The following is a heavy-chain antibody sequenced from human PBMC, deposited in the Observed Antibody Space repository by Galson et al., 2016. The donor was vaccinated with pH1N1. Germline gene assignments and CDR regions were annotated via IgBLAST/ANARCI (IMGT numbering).Heavy chain of an antibody. V-gene: IGHV3-33*06. J-gene: IGHJ4*02. D-gene: IGHD3-22*01. Sequence: APGKGLEWVALIWYDGSNKYYADSVKGRFTISRDNSKNTLYLQTNSLRAEDTAIYYCVKLDSSGYYYGRFDSWGQGTLVTVSS. CDR2: IWYDGSNK. CDR3: VKLDSSGYYYGRFDS.